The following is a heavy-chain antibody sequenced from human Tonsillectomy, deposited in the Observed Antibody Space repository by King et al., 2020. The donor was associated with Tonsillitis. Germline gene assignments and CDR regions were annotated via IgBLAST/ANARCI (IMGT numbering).Heavy chain of an antibody. CDR3: ARVGTLVVGDFDY. Sequence: QLQESGPGLVEPSETLSLTCVVSGYSINSGYFWAWIRQPPGKGLEGIGSMFHSGRSHYNPSLQSRVTISVDTSKNQFSLKLTSVTAADTAVYYCARVGTLVVGDFDYWGQGTLVTVSS. V-gene: IGHV4-38-2*01. D-gene: IGHD1-26*01. J-gene: IGHJ4*02. CDR1: GYSINSGYF. CDR2: MFHSGRS.